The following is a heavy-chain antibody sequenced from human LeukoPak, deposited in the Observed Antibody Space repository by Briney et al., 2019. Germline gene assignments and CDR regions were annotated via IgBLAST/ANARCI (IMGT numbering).Heavy chain of an antibody. CDR2: TYYRSNWYN. Sequence: SQTLSLTCAISGDSVSSNTAAWSWIRQSPSRGLEWLGRTYYRSNWYNDYAVSVKSRITINPDTSKNQFSLQLNSVTPEDTAMYYCARVKDDLSAFDIWGQGTMVAVSS. V-gene: IGHV6-1*01. D-gene: IGHD3-3*01. J-gene: IGHJ3*02. CDR1: GDSVSSNTAA. CDR3: ARVKDDLSAFDI.